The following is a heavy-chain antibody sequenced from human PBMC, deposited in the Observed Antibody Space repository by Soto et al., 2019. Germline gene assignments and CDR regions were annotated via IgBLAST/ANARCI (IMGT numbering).Heavy chain of an antibody. J-gene: IGHJ5*02. CDR2: INWNGGST. Sequence: GGSLRLSCAASGFTFDDYGMSWVRQAPGKGLEWVSGINWNGGSTGYADSVKGRFTISRDNAKNSLYLQMNSLRAEDTALYHCARDSVFRLPSMELNWFDPWGQGTLVTVSS. V-gene: IGHV3-20*01. D-gene: IGHD1-7*01. CDR3: ARDSVFRLPSMELNWFDP. CDR1: GFTFDDYG.